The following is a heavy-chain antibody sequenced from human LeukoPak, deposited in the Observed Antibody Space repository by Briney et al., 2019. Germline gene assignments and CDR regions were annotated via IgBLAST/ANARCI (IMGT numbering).Heavy chain of an antibody. D-gene: IGHD3-10*01. CDR1: GFTFSTYA. CDR3: VKDLRGGGYYTSFDY. Sequence: GGSLRLSCSASGFTFSTYAMHWVRQAPGKGLEYVSAINTNGDSTYNADSVQGRFTISRDNSKNTLYLQMSSLRTEDTAVYHCVKDLRGGGYYTSFDYWGQGTLVTVSS. J-gene: IGHJ4*02. CDR2: INTNGDST. V-gene: IGHV3-64D*09.